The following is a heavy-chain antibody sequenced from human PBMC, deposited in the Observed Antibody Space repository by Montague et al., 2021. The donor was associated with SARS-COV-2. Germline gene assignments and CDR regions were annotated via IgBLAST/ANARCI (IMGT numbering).Heavy chain of an antibody. CDR1: GDSISSGRYH. CDR2: IYITGAT. D-gene: IGHD2-21*01. J-gene: IGHJ5*02. CDR3: AREQVMWWFDP. Sequence: TLSLTCTVSGDSISSGRYHWSWVRQPAGKGLEFIGRIYITGATNYNPSLKSRVAISVDTSKNQFSLKSTSVTAADTAVYHCAREQVMWWFDPWGQGTLVTVSS. V-gene: IGHV4-61*02.